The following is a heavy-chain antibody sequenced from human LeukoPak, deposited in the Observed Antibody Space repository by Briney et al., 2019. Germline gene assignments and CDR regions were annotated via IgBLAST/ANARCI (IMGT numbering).Heavy chain of an antibody. V-gene: IGHV3-48*03. CDR3: ARENAHVVSFDY. CDR2: ISSSGSTI. CDR1: GFTFSSYE. D-gene: IGHD2-2*01. Sequence: PGGSLRLSCAASGFTFSSYEMNWVRQAPGKGLEWVSYISSSGSTIYYADSVKGRFTISRDNAKNSLYLQMNSLRAEDTAVYYCARENAHVVSFDYWGQGTLVTVSS. J-gene: IGHJ4*02.